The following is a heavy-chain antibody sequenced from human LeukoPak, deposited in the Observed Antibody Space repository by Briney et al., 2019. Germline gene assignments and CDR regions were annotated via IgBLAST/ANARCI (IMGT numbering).Heavy chain of an antibody. CDR3: AKEGGPARPGLDS. CDR2: IFHTGST. J-gene: IGHJ4*02. CDR1: GASMTSHY. D-gene: IGHD6-6*01. Sequence: DPSETLSLTCTVSGASMTSHYWTWMRQDPGTGLEWIGNIFHTGSTSYNPALESQVTISLDTSNNQFSLKMTSVTPADTAVYYCAKEGGPARPGLDSWGQGTLVTVSS. V-gene: IGHV4-59*11.